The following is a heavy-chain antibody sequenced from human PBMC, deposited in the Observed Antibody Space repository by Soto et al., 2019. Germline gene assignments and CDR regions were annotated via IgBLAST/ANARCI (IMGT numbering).Heavy chain of an antibody. CDR2: IFPIFGTT. Sequence: SVKVSCKASGGTFSSYPITWVRQAPGQGLEWLGGIFPIFGTTNYAQRFEDRVTITADELTSTAYMELSSLRSEDTAVYYCALIEYSSGSDYWGQGTLVTVSS. J-gene: IGHJ4*02. CDR1: GGTFSSYP. CDR3: ALIEYSSGSDY. D-gene: IGHD6-19*01. V-gene: IGHV1-69*13.